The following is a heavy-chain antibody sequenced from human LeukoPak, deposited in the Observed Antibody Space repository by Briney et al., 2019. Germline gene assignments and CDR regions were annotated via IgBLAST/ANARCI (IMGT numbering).Heavy chain of an antibody. CDR1: GGSISSHY. Sequence: SETLSLTCTVSGGSISSHYWSWIRQPPGKGLEWIGHIYYRGSANYNPSLNSRVTISVDRSTNQFFLELSSVTAADTAVYYCARRVRYSGGYKRTEDAFDIWGQGSQATVSS. CDR2: IYYRGSA. CDR3: ARRVRYSGGYKRTEDAFDI. V-gene: IGHV4-59*11. D-gene: IGHD1-26*01. J-gene: IGHJ3*02.